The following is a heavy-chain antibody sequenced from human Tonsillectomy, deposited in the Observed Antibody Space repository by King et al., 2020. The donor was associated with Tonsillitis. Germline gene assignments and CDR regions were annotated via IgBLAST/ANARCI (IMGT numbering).Heavy chain of an antibody. CDR1: GCTFSSYA. D-gene: IGHD3-3*01. J-gene: IGHJ4*02. CDR3: ARTYYDFWSGYYDY. V-gene: IGHV1-69*01. CDR2: LIPIFGTA. Sequence: QLVQSGAEVKKPGSSVKVSCKASGCTFSSYAISWVRQAPGQGLECMGGLIPIFGTAKYAQKFQGRGTITADESTSTAYLELSSLRSEDTAVYYCARTYYDFWSGYYDYWGQGTLVTVSS.